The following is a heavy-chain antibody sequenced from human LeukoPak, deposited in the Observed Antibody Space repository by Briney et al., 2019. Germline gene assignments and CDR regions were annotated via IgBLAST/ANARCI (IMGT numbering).Heavy chain of an antibody. Sequence: GSLRLSCVASGLTFTTAEMNWVRQAPGKGLEWISYISSSAGVIYYADSVKGRFTISRDNAQSSLSLQMTDLRVEDTAVYYCARAEYDDSSYYFDSWGQGTLVTVSS. CDR2: ISSSAGVI. V-gene: IGHV3-48*03. CDR3: ARAEYDDSSYYFDS. CDR1: GLTFTTAE. J-gene: IGHJ4*02. D-gene: IGHD4-17*01.